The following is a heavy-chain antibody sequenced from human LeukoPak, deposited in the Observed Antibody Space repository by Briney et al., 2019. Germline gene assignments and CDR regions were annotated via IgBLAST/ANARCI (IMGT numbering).Heavy chain of an antibody. V-gene: IGHV4-30-2*01. J-gene: IGHJ6*02. CDR3: ARGLFMDV. CDR1: GGSISSGGYS. Sequence: SQTLSLTCAVSGGSISSGGYSWSWIRQPPGKGLEWIGYIYHSGSTYYNPSLKSRVTISVDRSKNQFSLKLSSVTAADTAVYYCARGLFMDVWGQGTTVTVSS. CDR2: IYHSGST.